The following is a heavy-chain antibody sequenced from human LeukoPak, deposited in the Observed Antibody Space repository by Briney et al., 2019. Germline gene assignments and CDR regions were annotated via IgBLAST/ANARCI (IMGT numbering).Heavy chain of an antibody. D-gene: IGHD3-3*01. Sequence: SETLSLTCTVSGGSISSYYWSWIRQPPGKGLEWIGYIYYSGGTNYNPSLKSRVTISVDTSKNQFSPRLSSVTAADTAVYYCARGSYDFWSGYSWFDPWGQGTLVTVSS. CDR1: GGSISSYY. J-gene: IGHJ5*02. V-gene: IGHV4-59*01. CDR3: ARGSYDFWSGYSWFDP. CDR2: IYYSGGT.